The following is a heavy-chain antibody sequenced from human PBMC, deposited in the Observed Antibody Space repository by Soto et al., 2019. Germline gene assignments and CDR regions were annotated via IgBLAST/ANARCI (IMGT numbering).Heavy chain of an antibody. Sequence: QVQLKQWGAGLLKPSETMSLTCAVYRESFSDYRHLWGWIRQPPGKGLEWMGEIDHSGSTDYNPSLKSRVTISIDRSKNQFSLKVSSVTAADTAVYYCARWKLEVATMRDYYFGMDVWGQGTTVTVS. V-gene: IGHV4-34*01. J-gene: IGHJ6*02. CDR2: IDHSGST. CDR1: RESFSDYRHL. D-gene: IGHD5-12*01. CDR3: ARWKLEVATMRDYYFGMDV.